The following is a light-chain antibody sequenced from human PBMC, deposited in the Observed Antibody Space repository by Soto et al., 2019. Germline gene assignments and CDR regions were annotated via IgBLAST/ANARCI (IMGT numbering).Light chain of an antibody. CDR1: QSLLQTNGYTY. CDR3: HQYNKWPPIT. V-gene: IGKV2-28*01. J-gene: IGKJ5*01. Sequence: DIVMTQSPLSLPVTPGEPASISCRSSQSLLQTNGYTYLDWYLQKPGQSPRLLIFDASTRATGIPARFSGSGSGTEFTLTISNLQSEDFAVYYCHQYNKWPPITFGQGTRLEN. CDR2: DAS.